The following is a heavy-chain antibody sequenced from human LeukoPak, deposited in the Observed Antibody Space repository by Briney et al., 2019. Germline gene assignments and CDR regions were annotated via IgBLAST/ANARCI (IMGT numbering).Heavy chain of an antibody. CDR2: VYYGGST. J-gene: IGHJ4*02. CDR3: AREKALIDHYDFSGYDGEY. CDR1: GYSISTLAN. D-gene: IGHD3-22*01. Sequence: SETLSLTCAVSGYSISTLANWGWIRQSPGKGLEWIGRVYYGGSTYYNPSLKSRFTISVDTSKNQFYLNLTSVTAADTAVYYCAREKALIDHYDFSGYDGEYWGPGSLVIVSS. V-gene: IGHV4-38-2*02.